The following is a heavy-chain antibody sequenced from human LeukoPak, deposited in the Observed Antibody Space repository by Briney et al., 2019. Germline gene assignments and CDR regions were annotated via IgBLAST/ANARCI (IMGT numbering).Heavy chain of an antibody. CDR2: VYYSGST. V-gene: IGHV4-59*01. D-gene: IGHD3-10*01. J-gene: IGHJ4*02. CDR3: ARSIQDYYGSGSSLPFDY. Sequence: SETLSLTCTVSGGSISSYYWSWIRQPPGQGLEWIGSVYYSGSTYYNPSLKSRVTISVDTSKNQFSLKLSSVTAADTAVYYCARSIQDYYGSGSSLPFDYWGQGTLVTVSS. CDR1: GGSISSYY.